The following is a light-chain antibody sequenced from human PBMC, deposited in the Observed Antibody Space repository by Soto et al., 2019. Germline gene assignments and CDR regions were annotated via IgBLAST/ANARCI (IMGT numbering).Light chain of an antibody. CDR2: EVT. V-gene: IGLV2-8*01. CDR1: SSDVGGYYR. J-gene: IGLJ2*01. Sequence: QSALTQPPSASGSPGQSVTISCTGTSSDVGGYYRVSWFQQHPGKAPKLIIYEVTDRLSGVAYRFSGSKSGNTASLTISGLQAEDEADYYCASYGGRSDLIFGGGTKLTVL. CDR3: ASYGGRSDLI.